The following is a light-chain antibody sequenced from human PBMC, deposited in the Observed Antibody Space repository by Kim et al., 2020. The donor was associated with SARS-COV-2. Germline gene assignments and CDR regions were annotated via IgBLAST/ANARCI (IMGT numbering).Light chain of an antibody. J-gene: IGLJ1*01. CDR3: CSPSNTLAYV. CDR1: SGDIGNSNS. V-gene: IGLV2-14*03. Sequence: QSALTQPVSMSGSPGQSITISCSGTSGDIGNSNSVSWYQQHSGEAPRLIIYDVRDRPSGVSARFSGSKSANMASLTISGLRSEDEADYYCCSPSNTLAYVFGSGTRVTVL. CDR2: DVR.